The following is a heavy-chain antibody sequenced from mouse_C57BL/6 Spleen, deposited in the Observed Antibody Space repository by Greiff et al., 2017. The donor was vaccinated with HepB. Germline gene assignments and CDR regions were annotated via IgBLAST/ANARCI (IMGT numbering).Heavy chain of an antibody. CDR1: GYTFTSYW. V-gene: IGHV1-55*01. Sequence: QVHVKQPGAELVKPGASVKMSCKASGYTFTSYWINWVKQRPGQGLEWIGDIYPGSGSTNYNEKFKSKATLTVDTSSSTAYMQLSSLTSEDSAVYYCARGLTAAWFAYWGQGTLVTVSA. J-gene: IGHJ3*01. D-gene: IGHD4-1*01. CDR3: ARGLTAAWFAY. CDR2: IYPGSGST.